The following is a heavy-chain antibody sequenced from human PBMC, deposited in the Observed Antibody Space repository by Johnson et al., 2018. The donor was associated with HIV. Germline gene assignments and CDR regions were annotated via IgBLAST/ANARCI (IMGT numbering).Heavy chain of an antibody. J-gene: IGHJ3*02. CDR2: ISWDGGST. Sequence: EVQLVESGGGLVKPGGSLRLSCAASGFTFSDYYMSWIRQAPGKGLEWVSLISWDGGSTYYADSVKGRFTISRDNSKNSLYLQMNSLRTEDTAVYFCATVWRNEGRHAFDIWGQGTMVTVSS. D-gene: IGHD1-1*01. CDR1: GFTFSDYY. CDR3: ATVWRNEGRHAFDI. V-gene: IGHV3-43*01.